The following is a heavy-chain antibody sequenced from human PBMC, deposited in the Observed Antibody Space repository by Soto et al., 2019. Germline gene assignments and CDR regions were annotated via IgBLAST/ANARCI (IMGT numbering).Heavy chain of an antibody. V-gene: IGHV1-69*01. Sequence: QVQLVQSGAEVKMPGSSVKVSCRASGGAFNNYVITWVRQAPGPGLECMGGIIPIYGTPNYAQKFRGRVTITADASTSTVYIEVKSLRSEDTAVYYCARARVHSNYESCMDVWGQGTTVSVSS. J-gene: IGHJ6*02. CDR2: IIPIYGTP. D-gene: IGHD4-4*01. CDR3: ARARVHSNYESCMDV. CDR1: GGAFNNYV.